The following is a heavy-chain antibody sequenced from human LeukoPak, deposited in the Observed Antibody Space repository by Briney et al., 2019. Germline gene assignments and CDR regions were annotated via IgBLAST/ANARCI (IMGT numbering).Heavy chain of an antibody. CDR3: ARDRAVAGLYYYYGMDV. J-gene: IGHJ6*02. CDR2: IPSSSSYI. Sequence: GGFLRLSCAASGFTFSSYSMNWVRQAPGKGLEWVSSIPSSSSYIYYADSVKGRFTISRDNAKNSLYLQMNSLRAEDTAVYYCARDRAVAGLYYYYGMDVWGQGTTVTVPS. V-gene: IGHV3-21*01. CDR1: GFTFSSYS. D-gene: IGHD6-19*01.